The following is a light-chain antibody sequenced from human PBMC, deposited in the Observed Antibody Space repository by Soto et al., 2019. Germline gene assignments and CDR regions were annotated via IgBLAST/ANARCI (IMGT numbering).Light chain of an antibody. CDR2: DAS. CDR1: QSVGIN. J-gene: IGKJ5*01. CDR3: QQYTGPPTT. V-gene: IGKV3D-15*01. Sequence: EVVMTQSPAILSVSPGERATLSCRASQSVGINVAWYQQKPGQAPRLLIYDASTGAAGIPDRFSGSGSGTDFTLTITRLEPEDSAVYFCQQYTGPPTTFGQGTRLEIK.